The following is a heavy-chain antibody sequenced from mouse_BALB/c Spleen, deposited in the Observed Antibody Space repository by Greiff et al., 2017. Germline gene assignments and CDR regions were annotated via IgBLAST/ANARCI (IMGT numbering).Heavy chain of an antibody. D-gene: IGHD1-1*01. CDR3: AREGLPYYGSRGFAY. CDR1: GFTFSSYG. V-gene: IGHV5-6-3*01. CDR2: INSNGGST. J-gene: IGHJ3*01. Sequence: EVKLVESGGGLVQPGGSLKLSCAASGFTFSSYGMSWVRQTPDKRLELVATINSNGGSTYYPDSVKGRFTISRDNAKNTLYLQMSSLKSEDTAMYYCAREGLPYYGSRGFAYWGQGTLVTVSA.